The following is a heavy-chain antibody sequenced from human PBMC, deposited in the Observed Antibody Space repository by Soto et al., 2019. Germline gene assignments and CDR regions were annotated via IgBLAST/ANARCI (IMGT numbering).Heavy chain of an antibody. CDR2: ISGSGTTM. Sequence: TGWSLGLSCASSVISFIDYYMTWIRQAPGKGLEWVSKISGSGTTMYYADSVKGRFTVSRDNAKNTLYLEMNSLRAEDTAVYYCACDPYYYASDLWGQGTPVTVS. CDR1: VISFIDYY. J-gene: IGHJ4*02. D-gene: IGHD3-10*01. CDR3: ACDPYYYASDL. V-gene: IGHV3-11*01.